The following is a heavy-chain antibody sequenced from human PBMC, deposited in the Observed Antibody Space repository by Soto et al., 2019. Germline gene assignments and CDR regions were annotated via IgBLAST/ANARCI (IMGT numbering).Heavy chain of an antibody. D-gene: IGHD3-10*01. J-gene: IGHJ5*02. V-gene: IGHV4-39*05. CDR1: GGSINSRSYY. CDR3: ACLHVVLRFGELFGWFDP. CDR2: IYYSGST. Sequence: SETPSLTCTVSGGSINSRSYYWGWIRQPPGKGLEWIGSIYYSGSTYYNPSLKSRVTISVDTSKNQVSLKLSSVTAADTAVYYCACLHVVLRFGELFGWFDPWGQGTLVTVSS.